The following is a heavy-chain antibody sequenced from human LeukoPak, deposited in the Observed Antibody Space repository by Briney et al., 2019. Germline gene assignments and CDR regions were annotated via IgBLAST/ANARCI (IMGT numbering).Heavy chain of an antibody. D-gene: IGHD3-10*01. CDR2: INPNSGGT. Sequence: GASVKVSCKASGYIFTGYHIHWVRQAPGQGLEWMGWINPNSGGTNYAQKFQGRVTMTRDTSISTAYMELSRLRSDDTAVYYCARAVGSGSRPLYYYGMDVWGQGTTVTVSS. V-gene: IGHV1-2*02. CDR1: GYIFTGYH. J-gene: IGHJ6*02. CDR3: ARAVGSGSRPLYYYGMDV.